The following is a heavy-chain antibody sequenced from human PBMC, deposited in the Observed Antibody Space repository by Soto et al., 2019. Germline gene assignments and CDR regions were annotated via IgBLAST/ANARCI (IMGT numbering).Heavy chain of an antibody. D-gene: IGHD2-21*02. CDR3: AKDDFTDRGDDYFDY. V-gene: IGHV3-23*01. J-gene: IGHJ4*02. CDR1: GFSFTNFA. CDR2: IGASGDIT. Sequence: PGGSLRLSCAASGFSFTNFAMSWVRQAPGKGLEWVAGIGASGDITWYADSVKSRLSISRDNSKNTLYLQLNSLRFEDTAVYYCAKDDFTDRGDDYFDYWGPGT.